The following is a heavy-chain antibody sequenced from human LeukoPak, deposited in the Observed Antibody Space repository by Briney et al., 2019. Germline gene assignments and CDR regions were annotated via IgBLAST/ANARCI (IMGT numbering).Heavy chain of an antibody. J-gene: IGHJ4*02. D-gene: IGHD3-22*01. Sequence: GGSLRLSCAASGFTFSRHWMTWVRQAPGKGLEWVANIKHDGSEKSYVDSVKGRFTISRDNAKNSPYLQMNSLRAEDTAVYYCATPLDYYDRSDSHQGGDWGQGTLVTVSS. V-gene: IGHV3-7*03. CDR1: GFTFSRHW. CDR2: IKHDGSEK. CDR3: ATPLDYYDRSDSHQGGD.